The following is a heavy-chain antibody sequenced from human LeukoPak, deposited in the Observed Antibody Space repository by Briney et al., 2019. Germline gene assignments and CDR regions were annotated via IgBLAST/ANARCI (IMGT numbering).Heavy chain of an antibody. CDR1: GFTFSTYW. CDR3: ARPYSVGWSLPAY. Sequence: GGSLRLSCEASGFTFSTYWMNWVRQAPGKGLEWAANIKQDGSEKYYVDSVKGRFTISRDNAKNSLYLQMNSLRAEDTAVYYCARPYSVGWSLPAYWGQGNMVTVSS. D-gene: IGHD6-19*01. V-gene: IGHV3-7*01. CDR2: IKQDGSEK. J-gene: IGHJ4*02.